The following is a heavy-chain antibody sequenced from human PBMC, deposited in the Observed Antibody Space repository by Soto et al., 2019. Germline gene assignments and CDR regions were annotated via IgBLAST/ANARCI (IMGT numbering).Heavy chain of an antibody. Sequence: SVKVSCKASGGTFSSYAISWVRQAPGQGGEWMGGIIPIFGTANYAQKFQGRVTITADESTSTAYMELSSLRSEDTAVYSCASNSLSAGPAKTKGSWFDPWGQGTLVTVSS. CDR3: ASNSLSAGPAKTKGSWFDP. J-gene: IGHJ5*02. CDR2: IIPIFGTA. V-gene: IGHV1-69*13. D-gene: IGHD2-2*01. CDR1: GGTFSSYA.